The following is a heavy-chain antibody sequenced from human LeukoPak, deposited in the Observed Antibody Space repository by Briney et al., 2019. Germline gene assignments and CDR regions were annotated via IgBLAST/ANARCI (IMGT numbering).Heavy chain of an antibody. Sequence: PSETLSLTCTVSGGSISSDGYYWGWLRQPPGRGLEGIGYIYYSGSTNYNPSLKSRVTISVDTSKNPFSLKLSSVTAADTAVYYCARVGYYYGSGSSGAQEGFDYWGQGTLVTVSS. V-gene: IGHV4-61*08. CDR3: ARVGYYYGSGSSGAQEGFDY. CDR2: IYYSGST. CDR1: GGSISSDGYY. J-gene: IGHJ4*02. D-gene: IGHD3-10*01.